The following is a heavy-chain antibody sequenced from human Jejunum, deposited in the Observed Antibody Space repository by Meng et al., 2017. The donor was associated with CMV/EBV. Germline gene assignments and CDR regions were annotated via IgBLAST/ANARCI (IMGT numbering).Heavy chain of an antibody. CDR2: ISYSATT. Sequence: LTSTFAGDSVTTRGHFWGWIRQSPGRGLEWIGYISYSATTQYNPSFRSRVSILVDASNSQFSLKLTSVTVADTAIYFCARGYSDFDYWGQGTLVTVSS. V-gene: IGHV4-61*08. J-gene: IGHJ4*02. CDR3: ARGYSDFDY. CDR1: GDSVTTRGHF. D-gene: IGHD5-18*01.